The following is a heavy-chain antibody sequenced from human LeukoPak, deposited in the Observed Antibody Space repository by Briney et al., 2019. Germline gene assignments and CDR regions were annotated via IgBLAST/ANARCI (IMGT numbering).Heavy chain of an antibody. Sequence: SETLSLTCTVSGYSISSGYYWGWIRPPPGKGLEWIGIIYHSGSTYYNPSLKSRVTISVDTSKNQFSLKLSSVTAADTAVYYCASLDGAVAGTVHFDYWGQGTLVTVSS. CDR3: ASLDGAVAGTVHFDY. V-gene: IGHV4-38-2*02. CDR1: GYSISSGYY. CDR2: IYHSGST. J-gene: IGHJ4*02. D-gene: IGHD6-19*01.